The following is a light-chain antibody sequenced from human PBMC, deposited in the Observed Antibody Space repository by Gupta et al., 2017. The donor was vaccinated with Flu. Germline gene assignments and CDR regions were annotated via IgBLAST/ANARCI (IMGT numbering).Light chain of an antibody. CDR3: QQNNNWPPWR. CDR1: QNVGTN. J-gene: IGKJ1*01. CDR2: GAS. V-gene: IGKV3-15*01. Sequence: TVLTQYPATLSVSPGKRVTLSCRASQNVGTNLVWYQQRPGQPPRLLIYGASIRAPGVPGRFSGSGFGTDVTITISSLLLEDLAVYYCQQNNNWPPWRFGQGTKLEVK.